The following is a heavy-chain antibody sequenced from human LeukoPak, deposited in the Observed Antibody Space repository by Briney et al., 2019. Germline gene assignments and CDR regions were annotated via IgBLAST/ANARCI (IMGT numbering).Heavy chain of an antibody. V-gene: IGHV3-15*01. J-gene: IGHJ6*02. CDR1: GFTFSNAW. CDR2: IKSKTDGGIT. Sequence: PGGSLRLSCAASGFTFSNAWMSWVRQAPGKGLEWVGRIKSKTDGGITDYAAPVKGRFTISRDGSKNTLYLQMNSLKTEDTAVYYCTTDRPDDYYGMDVWGQGTTVTVSS. CDR3: TTDRPDDYYGMDV.